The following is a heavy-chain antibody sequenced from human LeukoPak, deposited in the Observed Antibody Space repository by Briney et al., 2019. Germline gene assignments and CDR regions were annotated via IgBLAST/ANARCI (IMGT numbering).Heavy chain of an antibody. J-gene: IGHJ4*02. Sequence: ASVKVSCKASGGTFSSYAISWVRQAPGQGLEWMGRIIPILGIANYAQKFQGRVTITADKSTSTAYMELSSLRSEDTAVYYCATPSTLGEKLDYWGQGALVTVSS. D-gene: IGHD3-16*01. V-gene: IGHV1-69*04. CDR3: ATPSTLGEKLDY. CDR1: GGTFSSYA. CDR2: IIPILGIA.